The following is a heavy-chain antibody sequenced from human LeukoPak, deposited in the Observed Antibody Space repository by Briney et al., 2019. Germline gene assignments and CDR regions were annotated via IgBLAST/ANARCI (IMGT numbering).Heavy chain of an antibody. CDR2: ISGSGGNT. Sequence: GGSLRLSCAASGFTFSSYAMSWVRQVPGKGLEWVSGISGSGGNTHSADSVKGRFTISRDNSKNTLYPQMNSLRAEDTAVYYCAKATVTTFADYFDYWGQGTLVTVSS. CDR3: AKATVTTFADYFDY. J-gene: IGHJ4*02. V-gene: IGHV3-23*01. D-gene: IGHD4-11*01. CDR1: GFTFSSYA.